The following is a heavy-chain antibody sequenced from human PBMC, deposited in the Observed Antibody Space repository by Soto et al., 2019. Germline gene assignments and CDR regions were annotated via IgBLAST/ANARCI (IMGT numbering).Heavy chain of an antibody. CDR2: INYSGST. V-gene: IGHV4-61*01. D-gene: IGHD3-22*01. CDR1: GGSVSSGSYY. Sequence: QVQLQESGPGLVKPSETLSLTCTVSGGSVSSGSYYWTWMRQPPGKGLEWIGYINYSGSTSYNPSLKGRVAISVDKTKRQFSLKVSSVTAADTAVYYCARDGDTSGYYYFDYWGQGTLVTVAS. J-gene: IGHJ4*02. CDR3: ARDGDTSGYYYFDY.